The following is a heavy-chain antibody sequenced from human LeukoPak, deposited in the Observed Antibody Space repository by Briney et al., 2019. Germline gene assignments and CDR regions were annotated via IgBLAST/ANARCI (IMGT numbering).Heavy chain of an antibody. CDR1: GGGTFSGYF. V-gene: IGHV4-34*01. Sequence: SETLSLTCSVSGGGTFSGYFWSWFRQAPGEGLEWIGEINHSGISHNNPSLKSRVTLFVDTSKKQFSLRLTSVTAADTAVYYCASQHCTSTTCYAYFDYWGQGTLVTVSS. J-gene: IGHJ4*02. CDR2: INHSGIS. D-gene: IGHD2-2*01. CDR3: ASQHCTSTTCYAYFDY.